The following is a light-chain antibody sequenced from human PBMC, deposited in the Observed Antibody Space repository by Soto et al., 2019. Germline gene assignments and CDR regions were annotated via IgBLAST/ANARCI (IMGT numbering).Light chain of an antibody. CDR3: CSYADTFWM. Sequence: QSALTQPASVSGSPGQSITISCIGTSSDVGGYKLVSWYQQYPGKAPKLIIYEDTKRPSGVSNRFSGSKSGNTASLTISGLQAEDEADYHCCSYADTFWMFGGGTKVTVL. CDR1: SSDVGGYKL. CDR2: EDT. V-gene: IGLV2-23*01. J-gene: IGLJ3*02.